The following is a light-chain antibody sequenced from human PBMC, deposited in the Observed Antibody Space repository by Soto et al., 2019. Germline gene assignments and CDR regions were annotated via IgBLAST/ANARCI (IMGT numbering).Light chain of an antibody. CDR1: QSVLYSSNNKNY. J-gene: IGKJ2*01. CDR3: QQYYTTPHT. V-gene: IGKV4-1*01. Sequence: DIVMTQSPDSLAVSLGERATINCKSSQSVLYSSNNKNYLAWYQQKPGQPPKLLIYWASTRESGVPDRFSGRGSGTRFHPNNSNLPAEDCAGYYCQQYYTTPHTFGQGTKLEIK. CDR2: WAS.